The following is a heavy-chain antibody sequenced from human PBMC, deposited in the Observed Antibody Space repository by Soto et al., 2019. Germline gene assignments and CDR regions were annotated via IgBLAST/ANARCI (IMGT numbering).Heavy chain of an antibody. V-gene: IGHV4-59*01. CDR3: ARGGGSSNWYFDL. J-gene: IGHJ2*01. Sequence: QVQLQESGPGLVKPSEPLSITCTVSGGSISSYYWSWLRQPPGQGLEWIGYIYYSGTTNYNPSLKSRVTISVDTAKNQFSLKLSSVTAADTAIYYCARGGGSSNWYFDLWGRGTLVTVSS. CDR1: GGSISSYY. CDR2: IYYSGTT. D-gene: IGHD6-6*01.